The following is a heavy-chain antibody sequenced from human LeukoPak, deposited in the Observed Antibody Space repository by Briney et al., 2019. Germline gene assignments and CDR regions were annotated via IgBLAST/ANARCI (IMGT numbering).Heavy chain of an antibody. Sequence: PGGSLRLSCAASGFTFSSYEMNWVRQAPGKGLEWVSYISSSGSTIYYADSVKGRFTISRDNAKNSLYLQMNSLRAEDTALYYCARERGHSSSWYEDYWGQGTLVTVSS. CDR3: ARERGHSSSWYEDY. D-gene: IGHD6-13*01. CDR2: ISSSGSTI. CDR1: GFTFSSYE. V-gene: IGHV3-48*03. J-gene: IGHJ4*02.